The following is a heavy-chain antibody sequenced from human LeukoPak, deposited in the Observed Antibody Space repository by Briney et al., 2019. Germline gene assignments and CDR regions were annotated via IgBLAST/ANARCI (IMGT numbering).Heavy chain of an antibody. Sequence: PSETLSLTCTVSGGSISSGSYYWSWIRQPAGKGLEWIGRMYTSGSTDYNPSLKSRVTISVDTSKNQFSLKLSSVTAADTAVYYCARGGVYCSGGSCFSRARIFDYWGQGTLVTVSS. CDR2: MYTSGST. CDR1: GGSISSGSYY. D-gene: IGHD2-15*01. CDR3: ARGGVYCSGGSCFSRARIFDY. J-gene: IGHJ4*02. V-gene: IGHV4-61*02.